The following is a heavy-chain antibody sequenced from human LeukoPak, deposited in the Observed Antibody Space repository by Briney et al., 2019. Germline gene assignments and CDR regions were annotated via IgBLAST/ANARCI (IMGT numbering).Heavy chain of an antibody. CDR3: ARDMYSGSLDY. V-gene: IGHV4-34*01. J-gene: IGHJ4*02. CDR2: INHSGST. CDR1: GGSFSGYY. D-gene: IGHD1-26*01. Sequence: SETLSLTCAVYGGSFSGYYWCCIRQPPGTGLEWIGEINHSGSTNYNPSLKSRVTISVDTSKSQFSLTLSAVSAADTAVYYCARDMYSGSLDYWGQGTLVTVSS.